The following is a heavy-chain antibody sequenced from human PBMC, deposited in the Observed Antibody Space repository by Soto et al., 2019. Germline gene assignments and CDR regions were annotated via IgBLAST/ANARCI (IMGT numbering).Heavy chain of an antibody. J-gene: IGHJ3*01. Sequence: PSETLSLTCTVSGGSVSNYYWSWIRQPPGKGLEWIGYIYYSGDTNYNPSLKSRVTMSVYTSKNQVSLNLSSVTAADTAVYYCARQPPATAAFDVWGQGTMVTVSS. CDR2: IYYSGDT. V-gene: IGHV4-59*08. CDR1: GGSVSNYY. CDR3: ARQPPATAAFDV. D-gene: IGHD5-12*01.